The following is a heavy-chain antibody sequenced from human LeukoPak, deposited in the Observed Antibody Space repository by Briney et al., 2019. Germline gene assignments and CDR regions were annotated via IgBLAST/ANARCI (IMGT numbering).Heavy chain of an antibody. V-gene: IGHV1-2*02. J-gene: IGHJ4*02. CDR2: INPNSGGT. CDR1: GYTFTGYY. Sequence: RASVKVSCKASGYTFTGYYMHWVRQAPGQGLEWMGWINPNSGGTNYAQKFQGRVTMTRDTSISTDYMELSRLRSDDTAIYYCARGRGEDFWSGPGSGVDYWGQGTLVTVSS. CDR3: ARGRGEDFWSGPGSGVDY. D-gene: IGHD3-3*01.